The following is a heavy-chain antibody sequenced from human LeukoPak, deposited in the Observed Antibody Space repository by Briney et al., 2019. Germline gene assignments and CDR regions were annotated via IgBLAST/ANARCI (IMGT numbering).Heavy chain of an antibody. CDR1: GYIFTGHY. CDR2: INPNSGDT. D-gene: IGHD3-16*01. V-gene: IGHV1-2*02. Sequence: ASVKVSCKTSGYIFTGHYLHWVRQAPGQGLEWMGWINPNSGDTNYAQKFQGKISKTADTSTSTAYMELRRLRSDDTAVYYCAKGFDAADYYWGQGGFDFWGQGTKVIVSS. CDR3: AKGFDAADYYWGQGGFDF. J-gene: IGHJ3*01.